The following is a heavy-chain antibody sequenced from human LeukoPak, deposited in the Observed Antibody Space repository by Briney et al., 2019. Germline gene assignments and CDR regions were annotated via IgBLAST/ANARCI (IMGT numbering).Heavy chain of an antibody. CDR2: ISAYNGNT. CDR3: ARSPSFLSWFDP. D-gene: IGHD2/OR15-2a*01. CDR1: GYTFTSYG. Sequence: ASVKVSCKASGYTFTSYGISWVRQAPGQGLEWMGWISAYNGNTNYAQKFQGRVTITRNTSISTAYMELSSLRSEDTAVYYCARSPSFLSWFDPWGQGTLVTVSS. J-gene: IGHJ5*02. V-gene: IGHV1-18*01.